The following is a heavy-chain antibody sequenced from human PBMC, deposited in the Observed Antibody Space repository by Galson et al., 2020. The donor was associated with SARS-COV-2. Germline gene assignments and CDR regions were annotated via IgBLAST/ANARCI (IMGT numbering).Heavy chain of an antibody. D-gene: IGHD3-22*01. CDR1: GYSVSTTNY. V-gene: IGHV4-38-2*02. J-gene: IGHJ2*01. CDR2: AYPSRTT. CDR3: ARQGVNMIVLVTVPGWYFDL. Sequence: AQTLSLTCTVSGYSVSTTNYWGWVRQPPGRGLVCTGRAYPSRTTYSNPSLKSRLTISVDTSKNQFSLRLDSVTAADTSLYYCARQGVNMIVLVTVPGWYFDLWGRGTLVTVSS.